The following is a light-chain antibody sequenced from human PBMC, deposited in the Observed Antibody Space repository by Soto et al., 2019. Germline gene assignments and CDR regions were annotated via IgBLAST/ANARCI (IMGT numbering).Light chain of an antibody. CDR2: KAS. CDR1: QSISSW. V-gene: IGKV1-5*03. Sequence: DIQMTQSPSTLSASVGDRVTITCRASQSISSWLAWYQQKPGKAPKLMIYKASSLESGVPSRFSGSGSGTEFTLTISSLQPDDCATYDFQQYNSYPWTFGQGTKVEIK. CDR3: QQYNSYPWT. J-gene: IGKJ1*01.